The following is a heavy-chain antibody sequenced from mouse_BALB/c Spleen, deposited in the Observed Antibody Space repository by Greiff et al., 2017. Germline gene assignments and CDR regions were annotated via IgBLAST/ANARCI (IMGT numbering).Heavy chain of an antibody. D-gene: IGHD2-2*01. CDR2: IRSKSNNYAT. Sequence: EVQVVESGGGLVQPKGSLKLSCAASGFTFNTYAMNWVRQAPGKGLEWVARIRSKSNNYATYYADSVKDRFTISRDDSQSMLYLQMNNLKTEDTAMYYCVRDGYDENFDYWGQGTTLTVSS. J-gene: IGHJ2*01. V-gene: IGHV10-1*02. CDR1: GFTFNTYA. CDR3: VRDGYDENFDY.